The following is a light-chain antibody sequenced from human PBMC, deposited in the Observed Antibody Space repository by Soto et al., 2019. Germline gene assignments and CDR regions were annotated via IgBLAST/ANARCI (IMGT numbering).Light chain of an antibody. CDR1: SPNIGSNT. CDR3: AALDDSLIGYG. V-gene: IGLV1-44*01. CDR2: RNH. Sequence: QSVLTQPHSASATPGQRVTISCSGRSPNIGSNTVNRYQPLPGPAPLLLIYRNHEPPSGVHDTFSCSKSGTSASLAISGLHAEDETDYYFAALDDSLIGYGFXTGTKVTVL. J-gene: IGLJ1*01.